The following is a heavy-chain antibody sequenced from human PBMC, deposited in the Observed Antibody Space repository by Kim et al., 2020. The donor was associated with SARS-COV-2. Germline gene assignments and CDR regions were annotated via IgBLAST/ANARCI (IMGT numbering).Heavy chain of an antibody. CDR2: INPNSGGT. Sequence: ASVKVSCKASGYTFTGYYMHWVRQAPGQGLEWMGWINPNSGGTNYAQKFQGRVTMTRDTSISTAYMELSRLRSDDKDLYYCARDLVRRFGEVSVYVYYGMRVWGQGPTVTVSS. D-gene: IGHD3-10*01. CDR1: GYTFTGYY. CDR3: ARDLVRRFGEVSVYVYYGMRV. V-gene: IGHV1-2*02. J-gene: IGHJ6*02.